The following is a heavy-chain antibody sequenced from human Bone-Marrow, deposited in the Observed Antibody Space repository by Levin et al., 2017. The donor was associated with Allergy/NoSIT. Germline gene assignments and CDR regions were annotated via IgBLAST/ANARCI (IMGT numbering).Heavy chain of an antibody. CDR1: GYSFTNYW. D-gene: IGHD6-19*01. J-gene: IGHJ3*02. CDR2: ISPGESET. CDR3: AGKGGDGSAWVHEAFDI. Sequence: ASVKVSCKASGYSFTNYWIGWVRQMPGTGLQLVGIISPGESETSYSPSFQGQVTISADKSISPVSLQWSSLKASATAVYYWAGKGGDGSAWVHEAFDIWGQGTKVTVSS. V-gene: IGHV5-51*01.